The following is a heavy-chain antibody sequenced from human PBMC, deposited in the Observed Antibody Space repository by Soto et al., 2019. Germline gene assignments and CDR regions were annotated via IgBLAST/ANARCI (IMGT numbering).Heavy chain of an antibody. D-gene: IGHD3-22*01. CDR3: ASLLGYYYDSSGKALDV. V-gene: IGHV1-69*13. CDR2: IIPIFGTA. Sequence: SVKVSCKASGGTFSSYAISWVRQAPGQGLEWMGGIIPIFGTANYAQKFQGRVTITADESTSTAYMELSSLRSEDTAVYYCASLLGYYYDSSGKALDVWGQGTTVTVSS. J-gene: IGHJ6*02. CDR1: GGTFSSYA.